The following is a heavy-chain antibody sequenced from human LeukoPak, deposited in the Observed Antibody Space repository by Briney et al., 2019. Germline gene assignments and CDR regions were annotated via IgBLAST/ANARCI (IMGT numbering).Heavy chain of an antibody. Sequence: GGSLRLSCAASGFTFSSYAMSWVRQAPGKGLEWVSAISGSGGSTYYADSVKGQFTISRDNSKNTLYLQMNSLRAEDTAVYYCARGGGRWLLDYWGQGTLVTVSS. J-gene: IGHJ4*02. V-gene: IGHV3-23*01. CDR3: ARGGGRWLLDY. D-gene: IGHD5-12*01. CDR2: ISGSGGST. CDR1: GFTFSSYA.